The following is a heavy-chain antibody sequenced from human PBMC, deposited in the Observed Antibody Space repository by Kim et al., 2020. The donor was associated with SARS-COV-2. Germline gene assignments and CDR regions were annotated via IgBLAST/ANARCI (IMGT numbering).Heavy chain of an antibody. Sequence: GGSLRLSCAASGFTVSSNYMSWVRQAPGKGLEWVSVIYSGGSTYYADSVKGRFTISRHNSKNTLYLQMNSLRAEDTAVYYCARDRRVYNWNDFFHGYYYYGMDVWGQGTTVTVSS. V-gene: IGHV3-53*04. CDR1: GFTVSSNY. J-gene: IGHJ6*02. CDR3: ARDRRVYNWNDFFHGYYYYGMDV. D-gene: IGHD1-1*01. CDR2: IYSGGST.